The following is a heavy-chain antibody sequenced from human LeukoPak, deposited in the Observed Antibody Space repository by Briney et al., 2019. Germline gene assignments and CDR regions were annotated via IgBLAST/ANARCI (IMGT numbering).Heavy chain of an antibody. Sequence: GGSLRLSCAASGFTFSSYAMHWVRQAPGEGLEWVAVISYDGSNKYYADSVKGRFTISRDNSKNTLYLQMNSLRAEDTAVYYCARDRIRYCSSASCWFDYWGQGTLVTVSS. D-gene: IGHD2-2*01. CDR1: GFTFSSYA. CDR2: ISYDGSNK. CDR3: ARDRIRYCSSASCWFDY. V-gene: IGHV3-30-3*01. J-gene: IGHJ4*02.